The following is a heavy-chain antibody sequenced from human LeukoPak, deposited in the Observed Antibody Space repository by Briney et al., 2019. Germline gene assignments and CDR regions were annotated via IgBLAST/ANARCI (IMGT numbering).Heavy chain of an antibody. D-gene: IGHD6-6*01. J-gene: IGHJ4*02. V-gene: IGHV4-34*01. CDR2: INHSGST. Sequence: SETLSLTCAVYGGSFSGYYWSWIRQPPGKGLEWIGEINHSGSTNYNPYLKSRVTISVDTSKNQFSLKLSSVTAADTAVYYCARGNFGSSSSHLDYWGQGTLVTVSS. CDR1: GGSFSGYY. CDR3: ARGNFGSSSSHLDY.